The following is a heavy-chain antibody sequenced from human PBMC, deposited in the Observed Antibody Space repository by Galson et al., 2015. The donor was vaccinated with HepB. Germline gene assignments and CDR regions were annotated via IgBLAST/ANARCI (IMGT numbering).Heavy chain of an antibody. Sequence: SVKVSCKASGYTLTDVSMHWVRQAPGKGLEWVGGFDPEDGETIYAQKFKGRVTMTDGTSTDTAYMELSSLRSEDTAVYYCVVVGYTTGGGSFDIWGQGTMVTVSS. J-gene: IGHJ3*02. CDR2: FDPEDGET. V-gene: IGHV1-24*01. CDR3: VVVGYTTGGGSFDI. CDR1: GYTLTDVS. D-gene: IGHD1-26*01.